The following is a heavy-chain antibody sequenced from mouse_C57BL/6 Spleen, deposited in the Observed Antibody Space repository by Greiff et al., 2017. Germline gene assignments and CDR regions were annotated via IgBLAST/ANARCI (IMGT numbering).Heavy chain of an antibody. J-gene: IGHJ4*01. CDR3: ASRTTPSMDAMDY. D-gene: IGHD2-10*02. V-gene: IGHV1-59*01. CDR2: IDPSNSYT. Sequence: QVQLQQPGAELVRPGTSVKLSCKASGYTFTSYWVHWVKQRPGQGLEWIGVIDPSNSYTNYNQKFKGKATLTVDTSSSTAYMQLSSLTSEDSAVYYCASRTTPSMDAMDYWGQGTSVTVSS. CDR1: GYTFTSYW.